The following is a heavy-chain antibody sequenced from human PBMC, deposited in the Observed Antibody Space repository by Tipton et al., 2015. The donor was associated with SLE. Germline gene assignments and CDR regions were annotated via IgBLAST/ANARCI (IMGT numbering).Heavy chain of an antibody. Sequence: TLSLTCTVSGGSVSSSSKYWAWIRQPPGKGLEWIGSIYYTGTTTYYNSFLKSRVTISVDTSKNHFSLKLISVTAADTAVYYCAREFLNPVTTVHYYFDLWGRGTLVTVSS. CDR2: IYYTGTTT. CDR1: GGSVSSSSKY. D-gene: IGHD4-11*01. V-gene: IGHV4-39*07. J-gene: IGHJ2*01. CDR3: AREFLNPVTTVHYYFDL.